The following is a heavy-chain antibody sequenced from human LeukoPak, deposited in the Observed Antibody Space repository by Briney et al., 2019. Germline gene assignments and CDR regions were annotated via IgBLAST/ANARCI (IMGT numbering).Heavy chain of an antibody. D-gene: IGHD6-13*01. Sequence: ASAKVSCKASGYTLTSYGISWVRQAPGQGLEWMGWISAYNGNTNYAQKLQGRVTMTTDTSTSTAYMELRSLRSDDTAVYYCARDVGGIAAAGPTADFDYWGQGTLVTVSS. CDR1: GYTLTSYG. V-gene: IGHV1-18*01. J-gene: IGHJ4*02. CDR2: ISAYNGNT. CDR3: ARDVGGIAAAGPTADFDY.